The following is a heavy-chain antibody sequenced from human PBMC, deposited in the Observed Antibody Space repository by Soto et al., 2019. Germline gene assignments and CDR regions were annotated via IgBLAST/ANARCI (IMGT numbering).Heavy chain of an antibody. D-gene: IGHD6-13*01. V-gene: IGHV1-46*03. J-gene: IGHJ4*02. Sequence: QVQLVQSGAEVKKPGASVKLSCRTSGYTFTHYYIHWVRQAPGQGLEWLAIINPASGSTNYAQAFQGIVPLTMDTSTTTVYMELSGLRAEATASFDCARDLAAGDHWGQGTLVTVSS. CDR2: INPASGST. CDR1: GYTFTHYY. CDR3: ARDLAAGDH.